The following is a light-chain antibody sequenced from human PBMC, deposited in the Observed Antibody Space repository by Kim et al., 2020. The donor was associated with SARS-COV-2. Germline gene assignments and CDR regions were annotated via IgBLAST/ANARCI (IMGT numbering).Light chain of an antibody. J-gene: IGLJ3*02. CDR1: ISNIGSNV. CDR3: AAWDDSLKGSV. CDR2: SND. V-gene: IGLV1-44*01. Sequence: GQRVTIPCSGSISNIGSNVVNWYQQLPGTAPKLLMYSNDYRPSGVPDRFSGSKSGTSASLAISGLQSEDEADYYCAAWDDSLKGSVFGGGTQLTVL.